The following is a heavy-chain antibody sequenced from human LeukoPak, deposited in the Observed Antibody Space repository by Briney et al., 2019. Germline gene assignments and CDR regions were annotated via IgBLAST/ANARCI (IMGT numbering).Heavy chain of an antibody. CDR1: GFTFSSYW. CDR2: IRYNGFNK. Sequence: GGSLRLSCAASGFTFSSYWMSWVRQAPVKGLEWAASIRYNGFNKKYADSVKRRFTTSRNNSKNTLCMQMNSLRAEDTAVYYCAKKTIVGATVDAFDIWGQGTMVIVSS. D-gene: IGHD1-26*01. J-gene: IGHJ3*02. V-gene: IGHV3-30*02. CDR3: AKKTIVGATVDAFDI.